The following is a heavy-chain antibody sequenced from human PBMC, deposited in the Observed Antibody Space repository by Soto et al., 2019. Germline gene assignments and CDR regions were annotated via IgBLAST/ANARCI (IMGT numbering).Heavy chain of an antibody. CDR3: ASFGRLYRRYSGYDPLPPQFDY. D-gene: IGHD5-12*01. V-gene: IGHV5-51*01. J-gene: IGHJ4*02. CDR2: IYPSDSDT. Sequence: PGESLKISCKGSGYNFAGYWIAWVRQMPGKGLELMGIIYPSDSDTRYRPSFQGQVTISADKSISTAYLQWSSLKASDTAMYYCASFGRLYRRYSGYDPLPPQFDYWGQGTLVGVSS. CDR1: GYNFAGYW.